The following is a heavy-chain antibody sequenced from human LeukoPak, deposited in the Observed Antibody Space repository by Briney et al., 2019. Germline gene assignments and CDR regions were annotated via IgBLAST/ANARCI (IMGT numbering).Heavy chain of an antibody. J-gene: IGHJ4*02. D-gene: IGHD3-3*01. CDR2: ISWNSGSI. CDR3: ARDTNYYDFWSGPGY. CDR1: GFTFDDYA. V-gene: IGHV3-9*01. Sequence: GGSLRLSCAASGFTFDDYAVHWVRQAPGKGLEWVSGISWNSGSIGYADSVKGRFTISRDNAKNSLYLQMNSLRAEDTALYYCARDTNYYDFWSGPGYWGQGTLVTVSS.